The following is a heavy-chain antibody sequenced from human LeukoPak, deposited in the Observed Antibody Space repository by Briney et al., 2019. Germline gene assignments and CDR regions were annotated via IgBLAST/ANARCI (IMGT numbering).Heavy chain of an antibody. D-gene: IGHD6-6*01. Sequence: SQTLSLTCAVYGGSLSGYYWSWIRQPPGKGLEWIGEITHSGSTNYDPSLRSRVTISVDTSKNHFSLKLNSVTAADTAVYYCARGLSSMDVWGQGTTVTVSS. CDR3: ARGLSSMDV. CDR1: GGSLSGYY. CDR2: ITHSGST. V-gene: IGHV4-34*01. J-gene: IGHJ6*02.